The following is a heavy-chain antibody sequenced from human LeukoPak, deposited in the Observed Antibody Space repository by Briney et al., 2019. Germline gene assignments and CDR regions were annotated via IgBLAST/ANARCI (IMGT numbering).Heavy chain of an antibody. Sequence: GGSLRLSCAASGFTFSSYWMSWVRQAPGKGLEWVANIKQDGSEKYYVDSVKGRFTISRDNAKNSLYLQMNSLRAEDTAVYYCAREGSGSYYYYMDVWGKGTTVTVSS. J-gene: IGHJ6*03. CDR3: AREGSGSYYYYMDV. D-gene: IGHD3-10*01. V-gene: IGHV3-7*01. CDR2: IKQDGSEK. CDR1: GFTFSSYW.